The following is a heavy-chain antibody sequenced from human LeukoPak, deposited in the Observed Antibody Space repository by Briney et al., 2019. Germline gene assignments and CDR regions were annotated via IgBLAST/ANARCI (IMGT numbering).Heavy chain of an antibody. Sequence: ASVKVSCKASGYTFTSYYMHWVRQAPGQGLEWMGIINPSGGSTSYAQKFQGRVTITADESTSTAYMELSSLRSEDTAVYYCARDSSSYYFDYWGQGTLVTVSS. CDR1: GYTFTSYY. D-gene: IGHD6-6*01. J-gene: IGHJ4*02. CDR2: INPSGGST. CDR3: ARDSSSYYFDY. V-gene: IGHV1-46*01.